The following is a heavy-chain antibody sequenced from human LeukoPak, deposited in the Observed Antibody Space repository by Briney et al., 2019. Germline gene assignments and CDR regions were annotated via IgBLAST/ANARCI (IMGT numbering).Heavy chain of an antibody. J-gene: IGHJ4*02. Sequence: ASVKVSCKASGYTFTSYAMHWARQAPGQRLEWMGWINAGNGNTKYSQKFQGRVTITRDTSASTAYMELSSLRSEDTAVYYCARDVAVAGTGEFDYWGQGTLVTVSS. CDR1: GYTFTSYA. CDR3: ARDVAVAGTGEFDY. V-gene: IGHV1-3*01. D-gene: IGHD6-19*01. CDR2: INAGNGNT.